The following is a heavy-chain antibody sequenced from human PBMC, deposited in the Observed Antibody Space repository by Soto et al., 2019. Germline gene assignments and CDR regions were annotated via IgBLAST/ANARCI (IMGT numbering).Heavy chain of an antibody. CDR3: ARDVRYYGSGTQGFDY. CDR2: ISGHNGNT. CDR1: GYIFTSYG. Sequence: QVQLVQSGAEVKRPGASVKVSCKASGYIFTSYGIRWVRQAPGQGPKWMGWISGHNGNTNYAQKLQGRVTMTTDTSTSTAYMELRSLRFDDTAVYFCARDVRYYGSGTQGFDYWGQGTLVTVSS. V-gene: IGHV1-18*01. J-gene: IGHJ4*02. D-gene: IGHD3-10*01.